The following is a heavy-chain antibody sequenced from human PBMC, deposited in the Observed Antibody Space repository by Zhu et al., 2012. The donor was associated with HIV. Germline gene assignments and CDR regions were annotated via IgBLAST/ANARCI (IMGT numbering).Heavy chain of an antibody. V-gene: IGHV4-34*01. CDR3: ASKSRYYDSSGHSGXHYFDS. Sequence: QVQLQQWGAGLLKPSETLSLTCAVYGGSFSAYYWTWIRQSPGKGLEWIGEINHDGSTNYNPSLLSRVTMSVDTSKNQFSLKLTSVSAADMAVYYCASKSRYYDSSGHSGXHYFDSWGQGTLATVSS. CDR2: INHDGST. J-gene: IGHJ4*02. CDR1: GGSFSAYY. D-gene: IGHD3-22*01.